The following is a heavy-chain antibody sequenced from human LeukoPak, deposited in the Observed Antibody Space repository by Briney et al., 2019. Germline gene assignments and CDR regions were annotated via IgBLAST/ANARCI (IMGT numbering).Heavy chain of an antibody. D-gene: IGHD2-8*01. CDR3: ARDHYWLEYCTNGVCQDTFDI. CDR1: GLTFSSYA. Sequence: QPGRSLRLSCAASGLTFSSYAMHWVRQAPGKGLEWVAVISFDGRNAYYADSVRGRFTISRDNSRDTVYLQVNSLRPEDTAVYYCARDHYWLEYCTNGVCQDTFDIWGQGTMVTVSS. V-gene: IGHV3-30*04. CDR2: ISFDGRNA. J-gene: IGHJ3*02.